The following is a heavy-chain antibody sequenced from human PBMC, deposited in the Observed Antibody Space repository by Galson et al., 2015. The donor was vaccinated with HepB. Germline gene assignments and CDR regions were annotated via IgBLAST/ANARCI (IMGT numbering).Heavy chain of an antibody. D-gene: IGHD1-26*01. J-gene: IGHJ3*02. CDR2: ISAYNGNT. CDR3: ARVSPFYGRDAFDI. Sequence: SVKVSCKASGYTFTSYGISWVRQAPGQGLEWMGWISAYNGNTNYAQKLQGRVTMTTDTSTSTAYMELRSLRSDDTAVYYCARVSPFYGRDAFDIWGQGTMVTVSS. CDR1: GYTFTSYG. V-gene: IGHV1-18*01.